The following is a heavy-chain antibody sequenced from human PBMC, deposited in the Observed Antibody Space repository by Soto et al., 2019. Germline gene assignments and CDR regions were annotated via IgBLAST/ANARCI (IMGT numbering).Heavy chain of an antibody. CDR2: IYYSGST. V-gene: IGHV4-59*01. Sequence: PSETLSLTCTVSGGSFSSYYWSWIRQPPGKGLEWIGYIYYSGSTNYNPSLKSRVTMSVDTSKNQFSLKLSSVTAADTAVYYCARALGYSSSRYPMNWFDPWGQGTLVTVPQ. J-gene: IGHJ5*01. CDR1: GGSFSSYY. CDR3: ARALGYSSSRYPMNWFDP. D-gene: IGHD6-13*01.